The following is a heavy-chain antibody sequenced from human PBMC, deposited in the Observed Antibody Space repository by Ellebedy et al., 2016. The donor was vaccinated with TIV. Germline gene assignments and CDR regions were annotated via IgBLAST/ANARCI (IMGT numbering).Heavy chain of an antibody. D-gene: IGHD6-19*01. CDR1: GGTFSGNY. V-gene: IGHV4-34*08. Sequence: MPSETLSLTCAVYGGTFSGNYWSWIRQPPGQGLEWIGEINHSGSTNSNPSLKSRVTLSVDKSKNQFSLRVTSVTAADSGVYFCARARGYSSAYYDYWGQGALVTVSS. J-gene: IGHJ4*01. CDR2: INHSGST. CDR3: ARARGYSSAYYDY.